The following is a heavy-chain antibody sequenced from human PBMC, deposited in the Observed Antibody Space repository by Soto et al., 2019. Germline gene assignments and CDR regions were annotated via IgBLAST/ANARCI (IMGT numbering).Heavy chain of an antibody. CDR2: SRDKAQGYST. D-gene: IGHD4-17*01. J-gene: IGHJ3*02. Sequence: GGSLRLSCTGSGFTLSDHYIDWVRQAPGKGLEWVGRSRDKAQGYSTTYAASVKGRFTTSRDESKNSVYLQMNSLKTEDTAVYYCAHPRGYGVFDAYDIWGQGTMVTVSS. CDR1: GFTLSDHY. CDR3: AHPRGYGVFDAYDI. V-gene: IGHV3-72*01.